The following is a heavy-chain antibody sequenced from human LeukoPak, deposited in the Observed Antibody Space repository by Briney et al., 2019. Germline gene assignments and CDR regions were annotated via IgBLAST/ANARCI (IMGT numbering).Heavy chain of an antibody. Sequence: SETLSLTCTASGGSISSYYWSWIRQPAGMGLEWIGRIYTSGSTNYNPSLKSRVTMSVDTSKNQFSLKLSSVTAADTAVYYCATKGNYGPFDYWGQGTLVTVSS. V-gene: IGHV4-4*07. CDR3: ATKGNYGPFDY. CDR1: GGSISSYY. D-gene: IGHD1-7*01. CDR2: IYTSGST. J-gene: IGHJ4*02.